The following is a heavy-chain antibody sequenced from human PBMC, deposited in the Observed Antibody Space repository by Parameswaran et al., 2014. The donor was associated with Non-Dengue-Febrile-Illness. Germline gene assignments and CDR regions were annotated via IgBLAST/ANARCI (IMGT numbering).Heavy chain of an antibody. J-gene: IGHJ6*03. CDR3: AKDQYDFWSGYYTYYYYYYMDV. D-gene: IGHD3-3*01. Sequence: VRQGSRERGLEWVSAISGSGGSTYYADSVKGRFTISRDNSKNTLYLQMNSLRAEDTAVYYCAKDQYDFWSGYYTYYYYYYMDVWGKGTTVTVSS. CDR2: ISGSGGST. V-gene: IGHV3-23*01.